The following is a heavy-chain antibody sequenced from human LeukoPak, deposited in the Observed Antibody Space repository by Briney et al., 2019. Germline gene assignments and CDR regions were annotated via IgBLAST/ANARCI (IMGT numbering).Heavy chain of an antibody. CDR1: GFTFSSYA. J-gene: IGHJ4*02. D-gene: IGHD3-3*01. V-gene: IGHV3-23*01. Sequence: GGSLRLSCAASGFTFSSYAMSWVRQAPGKGLEWVSAISGSGGSTYYADSVKGRFTISRDNSKNTLYLQMNSLRAEDTAVYYCAKGLSRFLEWCPLDYWGQGTLVTVSS. CDR3: AKGLSRFLEWCPLDY. CDR2: ISGSGGST.